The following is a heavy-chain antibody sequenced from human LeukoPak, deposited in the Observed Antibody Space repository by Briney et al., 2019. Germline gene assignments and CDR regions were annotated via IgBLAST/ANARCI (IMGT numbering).Heavy chain of an antibody. V-gene: IGHV4-59*08. CDR2: VYYTGST. J-gene: IGHJ4*02. Sequence: SETLSLTCSLSGGSVSSYYWSWIRQPPGKGLEWIGYVYYTGSTNYNPSLKSRVTMFEDKSKNQFSLRLYSVTVADTAVYYCATHFAYSSSSYFDYWGQGSLVTVSS. D-gene: IGHD6-6*01. CDR3: ATHFAYSSSSYFDY. CDR1: GGSVSSYY.